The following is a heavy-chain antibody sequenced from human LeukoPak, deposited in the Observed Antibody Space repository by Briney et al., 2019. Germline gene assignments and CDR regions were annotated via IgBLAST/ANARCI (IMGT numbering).Heavy chain of an antibody. V-gene: IGHV3-20*04. D-gene: IGHD3-22*01. J-gene: IGHJ3*02. CDR3: ARGLYYYDSSGAGHAFDI. Sequence: GGSLRLSCAASGFTFDDYGMSWVRQAPGKGLEWVSGINWNGGSTGYADSVKGRFTISRDNAENSLYLQMNSVRAEDTALYYCARGLYYYDSSGAGHAFDIWGQGTMVTVSS. CDR1: GFTFDDYG. CDR2: INWNGGST.